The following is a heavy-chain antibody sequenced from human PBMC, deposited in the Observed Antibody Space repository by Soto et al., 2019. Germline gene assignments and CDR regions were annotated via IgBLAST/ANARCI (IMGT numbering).Heavy chain of an antibody. CDR3: ARDLVGATGY. Sequence: GGSLRLSCAASGFIVSSNHMSWVRQAPGKGLEWVSIIYSGGGTYYADSVKGRFTISRDSSKNILYLQMNNLRAEDMAVYYCARDLVGATGYWGQGTLVTVSS. D-gene: IGHD1-26*01. CDR1: GFIVSSNH. CDR2: IYSGGGT. V-gene: IGHV3-53*01. J-gene: IGHJ4*02.